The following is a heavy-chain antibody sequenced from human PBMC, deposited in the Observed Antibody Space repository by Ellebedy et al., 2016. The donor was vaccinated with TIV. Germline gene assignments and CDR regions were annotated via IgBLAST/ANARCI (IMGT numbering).Heavy chain of an antibody. Sequence: ASVKVSCKASGFTFTSFGISWVRQAPGQGLEWMGWISVYNGNTNYAQNLQGRVSMTTDTSARTAYMELRSLRYDDTAVYYGARGGWGYSGGEDNWGQGTLVTVSS. CDR2: ISVYNGNT. V-gene: IGHV1-18*04. CDR3: ARGGWGYSGGEDN. D-gene: IGHD5-12*01. J-gene: IGHJ4*02. CDR1: GFTFTSFG.